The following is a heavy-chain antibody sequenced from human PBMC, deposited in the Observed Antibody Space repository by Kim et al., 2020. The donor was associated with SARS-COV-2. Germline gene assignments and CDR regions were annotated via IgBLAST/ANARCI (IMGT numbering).Heavy chain of an antibody. Sequence: GGSLRLSCTASGFSFSTYGMSWVRQAPGKGLEWVSSVGPGGGFTYYADSVKGRFTISRDNSKNTLYLRTNSLRAEDTAIYYCAKRGSAWFYFDNWGQGTLVSVSS. CDR3: AKRGSAWFYFDN. V-gene: IGHV3-23*01. CDR1: GFSFSTYG. J-gene: IGHJ4*02. CDR2: VGPGGGFT. D-gene: IGHD6-19*01.